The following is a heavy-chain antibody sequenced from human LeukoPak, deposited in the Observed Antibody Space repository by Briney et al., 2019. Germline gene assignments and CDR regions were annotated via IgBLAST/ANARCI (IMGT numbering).Heavy chain of an antibody. Sequence: GGSLRLSCAVSGITLSNYGMSWVRQAPGKGLEWVAGIGGSGGTTSYADSVKGRFTISRDNPQNTLYLQMNSLRAEDTAVYFCAKRGVVIRVILVGFHKEAYYFDSWGQGALVTVSS. D-gene: IGHD3-22*01. CDR3: AKRGVVIRVILVGFHKEAYYFDS. CDR1: GITLSNYG. J-gene: IGHJ4*02. V-gene: IGHV3-23*01. CDR2: IGGSGGTT.